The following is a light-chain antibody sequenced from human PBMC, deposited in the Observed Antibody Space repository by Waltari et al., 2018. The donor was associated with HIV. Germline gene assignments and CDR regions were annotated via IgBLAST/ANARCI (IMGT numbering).Light chain of an antibody. CDR1: SSDVGGYNY. Sequence: QSALTQPASVSGSPGQSITISCTGTSSDVGGYNYVSCYQQHAGKAPKLMIYEVSNRPSGVSNRFSGSKSGNTASLTISGLQAEDEADYYCSSYTRSSTHVVFGGGTKLTVL. CDR2: EVS. V-gene: IGLV2-14*01. J-gene: IGLJ2*01. CDR3: SSYTRSSTHVV.